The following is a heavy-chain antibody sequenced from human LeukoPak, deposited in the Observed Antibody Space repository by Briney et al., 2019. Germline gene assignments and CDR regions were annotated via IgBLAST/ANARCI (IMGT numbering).Heavy chain of an antibody. J-gene: IGHJ4*02. D-gene: IGHD3-3*01. Sequence: GGSLRLSCAVSGFTVSNNHMSWVRQAPGKGLEWVSITYRSGSTYYADSVKGRFTISRDNSKNKLYLQVNSLRVEDTAVYYCARCVEEDYFNYWGQGTLVTVSS. CDR3: ARCVEEDYFNY. CDR2: TYRSGST. CDR1: GFTVSNNH. V-gene: IGHV3-66*01.